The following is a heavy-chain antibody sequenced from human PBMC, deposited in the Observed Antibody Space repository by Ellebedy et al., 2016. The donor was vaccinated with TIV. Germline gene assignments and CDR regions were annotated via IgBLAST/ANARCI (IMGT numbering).Heavy chain of an antibody. J-gene: IGHJ4*02. Sequence: PGGSLRLSCATSGFTFEYAWMSWVRQAPGKGLELVGRIKSRHEGGAADYGTPVKGRFFISRDDSKGIMYLTMTALRVEDTAVYFCLGHSLIYWGRGTQVTVSS. CDR3: LGHSLIY. V-gene: IGHV3-15*01. CDR2: IKSRHEGGAA. CDR1: GFTFEYAW.